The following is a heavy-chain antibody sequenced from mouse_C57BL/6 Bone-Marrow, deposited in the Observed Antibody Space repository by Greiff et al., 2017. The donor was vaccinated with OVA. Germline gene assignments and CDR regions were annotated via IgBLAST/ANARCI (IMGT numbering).Heavy chain of an antibody. Sequence: QVQLQQSGAELARPGASVKLSCKASGYTFTSYGISWVKQRTGQGLEWIGEIYPRSGNTYYNEKFKGKVTLTADKSSSTAYMELRSLTSEDSAVYFCALITTVVASTGYYAMDYWGQGTSVTVSS. D-gene: IGHD1-1*01. CDR1: GYTFTSYG. CDR3: ALITTVVASTGYYAMDY. J-gene: IGHJ4*01. CDR2: IYPRSGNT. V-gene: IGHV1-81*01.